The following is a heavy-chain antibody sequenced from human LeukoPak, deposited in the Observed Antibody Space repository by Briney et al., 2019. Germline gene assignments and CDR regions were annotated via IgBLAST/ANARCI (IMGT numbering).Heavy chain of an antibody. CDR1: GYTFMGYY. Sequence: GASVKVSCKASGYTFMGYYMHWVRQAPAQGLEWMGWINPNSGGTNYAQKFQGRVTMTRDTSISTAYMELSRLRSDDTAVYYCARDLSLGYCSGGSCYSNDYWGQGTLVTVSS. CDR3: ARDLSLGYCSGGSCYSNDY. V-gene: IGHV1-2*02. J-gene: IGHJ4*02. CDR2: INPNSGGT. D-gene: IGHD2-15*01.